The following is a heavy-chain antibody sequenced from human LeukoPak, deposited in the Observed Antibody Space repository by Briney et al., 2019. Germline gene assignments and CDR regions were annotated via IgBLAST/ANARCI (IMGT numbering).Heavy chain of an antibody. V-gene: IGHV4-39*07. CDR3: ARGRLGYCSSTSCSSLGNWFDP. CDR2: INHSGST. J-gene: IGHJ5*02. CDR1: GGSISTNSYY. D-gene: IGHD2-2*01. Sequence: SETLSLTCTVSGGSISTNSYYWAWIRQPPGKGLEWIGEINHSGSTNYNPSLKSRVTISVDTSKNQFSLKLSSVTAADTAVYYCARGRLGYCSSTSCSSLGNWFDPWGQGTLVTVSS.